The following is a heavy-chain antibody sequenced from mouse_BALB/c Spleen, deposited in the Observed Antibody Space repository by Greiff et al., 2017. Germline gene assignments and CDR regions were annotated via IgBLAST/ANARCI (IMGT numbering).Heavy chain of an antibody. CDR1: GFNINDYY. CDR2: IDPENGDT. Sequence: VQLQQSGAELVRSGASVTLSCTASGFNINDYYMHWVKQRPEQGLEWIGWIDPENGDTEYAPKFQGKATMTADTSSNTAYLQLSSLTAEDTAVYYCNGGISTMITTSDGWGEGTTRTVSS. CDR3: NGGISTMITTSDG. J-gene: IGHJ2*01. D-gene: IGHD2-4*01. V-gene: IGHV14-4*02.